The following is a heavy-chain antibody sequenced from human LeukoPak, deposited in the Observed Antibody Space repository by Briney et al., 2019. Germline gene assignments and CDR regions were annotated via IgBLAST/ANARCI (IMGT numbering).Heavy chain of an antibody. Sequence: GGSLRLSCAASAFTFSTYSMNWVRQAPGKGLEWVANIKQDGSEKHYVDSVKGRFTISRDNAKNSLYLQMDSLRAEDTAVYYCAKDFHYYESGDYYYYFDYWGQGTLVTVSS. CDR1: AFTFSTYS. D-gene: IGHD3-22*01. CDR3: AKDFHYYESGDYYYYFDY. CDR2: IKQDGSEK. V-gene: IGHV3-7*04. J-gene: IGHJ4*02.